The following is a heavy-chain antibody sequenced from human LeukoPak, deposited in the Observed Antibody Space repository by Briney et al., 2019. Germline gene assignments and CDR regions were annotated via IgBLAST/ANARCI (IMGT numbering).Heavy chain of an antibody. Sequence: GASVKVSCKAPGYTFTSYGISWVRQAPGQGLEWMGWISAYNGNTNYAQKLQGRVTMTTDTSTSTAYMELRSLRSDDTAVYYCARDGAGDIVVVPASVIDAFDIWGQGTMVTVSS. CDR2: ISAYNGNT. J-gene: IGHJ3*02. D-gene: IGHD2-2*01. CDR1: GYTFTSYG. V-gene: IGHV1-18*01. CDR3: ARDGAGDIVVVPASVIDAFDI.